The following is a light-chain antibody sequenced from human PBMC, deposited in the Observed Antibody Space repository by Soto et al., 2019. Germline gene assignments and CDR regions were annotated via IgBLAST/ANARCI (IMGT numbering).Light chain of an antibody. CDR2: GAS. CDR1: QSVSSNY. CDR3: QQYGSSPST. Sequence: EIVLTQSPGTLSLSPGERATLSCRASQSVSSNYLAGYQQKPGQAPRPLIYGASSRATGIPDRFSGSGAGTDFTLTISRLESEDFAVYYCQQYGSSPSTFGQGTKVEIK. J-gene: IGKJ1*01. V-gene: IGKV3-20*01.